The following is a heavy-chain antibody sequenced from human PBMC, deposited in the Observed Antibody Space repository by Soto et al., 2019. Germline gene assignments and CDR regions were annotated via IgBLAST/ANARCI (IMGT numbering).Heavy chain of an antibody. Sequence: SETLSLTCTFSGCSISSSSYYWGWIRQPPGKGLEWIGSIYYSGSTYYNPSLKSRVTISVDTSKNQFSLKLSSVTAADTAVYYCARPRRGQYYDFWSGYSFDYWGQGTLVTV. V-gene: IGHV4-39*01. CDR1: GCSISSSSYY. CDR3: ARPRRGQYYDFWSGYSFDY. J-gene: IGHJ4*02. D-gene: IGHD3-3*01. CDR2: IYYSGST.